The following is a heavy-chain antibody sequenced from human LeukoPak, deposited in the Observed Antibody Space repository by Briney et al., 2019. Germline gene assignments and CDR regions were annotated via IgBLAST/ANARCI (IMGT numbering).Heavy chain of an antibody. Sequence: ASVKVSCKVSGYSLTELSMHWVRQAPGKGLEWMGGFDPDDGETPLFAQKFQGRVSLTEDTSTDTAYMELSSLSSEDTAVYYCARFAGGLREWGQGTLVTVSS. J-gene: IGHJ4*02. V-gene: IGHV1-24*01. CDR2: FDPDDGET. CDR3: ARFAGGLRE. CDR1: GYSLTELS. D-gene: IGHD4-17*01.